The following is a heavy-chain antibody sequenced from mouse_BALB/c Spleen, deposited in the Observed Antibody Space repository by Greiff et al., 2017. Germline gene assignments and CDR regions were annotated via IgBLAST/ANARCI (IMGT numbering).Heavy chain of an antibody. Sequence: QVQLKESGAELVRPGTSVKVSCKASGYAFTNYLIEWVKQRPGQGLEWIGVINPGSGGTNYNEKFKGKATLTADKSSSTAYMQLSSLTSDDSAVYFCARGFAYWGQGTLVTVSA. CDR3: ARGFAY. V-gene: IGHV1-54*01. CDR2: INPGSGGT. J-gene: IGHJ3*01. CDR1: GYAFTNYL.